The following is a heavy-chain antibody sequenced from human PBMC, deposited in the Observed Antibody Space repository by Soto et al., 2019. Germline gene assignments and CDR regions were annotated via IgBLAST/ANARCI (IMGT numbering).Heavy chain of an antibody. Sequence: XSVKVPCKASGYSFTSYDIYWVRQATGQGLEWMGWMNPNTGNSGYAQKFQGRVTMTSDTSISTAHMELSSLRSEDTAVYYCARRAETNGWNGFGADKYYFDFWGQGTLVTVSS. CDR2: MNPNTGNS. J-gene: IGHJ4*02. CDR3: ARRAETNGWNGFGADKYYFDF. D-gene: IGHD1-1*01. CDR1: GYSFTSYD. V-gene: IGHV1-8*01.